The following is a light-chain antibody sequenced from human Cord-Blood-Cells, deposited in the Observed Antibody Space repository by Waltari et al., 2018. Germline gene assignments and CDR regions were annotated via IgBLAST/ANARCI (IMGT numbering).Light chain of an antibody. CDR3: QQRFT. Sequence: EIVLTQSPATLSLSPGERATLSCRASQCVSSYLPWYQQKPGQAPRLLIYDASNRATGIPARFSGSGSRTDFTLAISSLGPEDLAVYYCQQRFTFGPGTKVDIK. CDR2: DAS. J-gene: IGKJ3*01. V-gene: IGKV3-11*01. CDR1: QCVSSY.